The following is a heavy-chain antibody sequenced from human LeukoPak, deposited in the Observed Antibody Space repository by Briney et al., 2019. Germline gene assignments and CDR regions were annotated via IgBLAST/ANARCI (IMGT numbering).Heavy chain of an antibody. Sequence: GGSLRLSCATSGFTFTNYAMTWVRQAPGKGLDWVSGITTSGDVTYYADSVRGRFTISRDNSKNTLHLQMSSLRAEDTAIYYCVYGGYWYDYRGQGALVTVSS. D-gene: IGHD1-26*01. J-gene: IGHJ4*02. CDR2: ITTSGDVT. V-gene: IGHV3-23*01. CDR3: VYGGYWYDY. CDR1: GFTFTNYA.